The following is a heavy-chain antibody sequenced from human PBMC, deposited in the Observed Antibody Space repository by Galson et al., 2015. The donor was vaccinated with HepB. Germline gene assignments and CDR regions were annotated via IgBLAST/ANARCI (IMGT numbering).Heavy chain of an antibody. V-gene: IGHV5-51*03. Sequence: QSGAEVKKPGESLKISCKGSGYNFINYWIGWVRQMPGKGLEWMGIIYPADSDTRYSPSFQGQVTISADKSIRTAYLQWSSLKASDTAMYFCARFFGGRSADSWGQGTLVTVSS. CDR2: IYPADSDT. J-gene: IGHJ4*02. CDR1: GYNFINYW. CDR3: ARFFGGRSADS. D-gene: IGHD4-23*01.